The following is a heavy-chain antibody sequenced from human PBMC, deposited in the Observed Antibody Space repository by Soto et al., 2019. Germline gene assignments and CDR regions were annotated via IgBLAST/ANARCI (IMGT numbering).Heavy chain of an antibody. V-gene: IGHV1-69*01. CDR2: LIPIVGSA. D-gene: IGHD5-12*01. J-gene: IGHJ3*02. CDR3: GGGDGYTIRGFDI. Sequence: QVQLVQSGAEVKKPGSSVKVSCKASGGTFTRYAISWVRQAPGQGLEWMGGLIPIVGSANYAQKFQGRLAITADESTNTAYMELSSLRSEDTAVYYCGGGDGYTIRGFDIWGQGTMVTVSS. CDR1: GGTFTRYA.